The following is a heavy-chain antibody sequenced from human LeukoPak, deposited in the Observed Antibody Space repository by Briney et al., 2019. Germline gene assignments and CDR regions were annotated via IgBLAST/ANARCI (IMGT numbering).Heavy chain of an antibody. Sequence: GGSLRLSCAASGFTFSSYSMNWVRQAPGKGLEWVSSISSSSSYIYYADSVKGRFTISRDNAKNSLYPQMNSLRAEDTAVYYCAREALVGATREAAFDIWGQGTMVTVSS. D-gene: IGHD1-26*01. CDR2: ISSSSSYI. CDR1: GFTFSSYS. J-gene: IGHJ3*02. V-gene: IGHV3-21*01. CDR3: AREALVGATREAAFDI.